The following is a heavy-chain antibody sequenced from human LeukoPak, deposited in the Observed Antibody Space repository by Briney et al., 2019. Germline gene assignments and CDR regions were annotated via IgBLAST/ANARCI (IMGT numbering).Heavy chain of an antibody. D-gene: IGHD1-26*01. J-gene: IGHJ1*01. CDR1: GYSISSGYY. V-gene: IGHV4-38-2*02. CDR3: ARVVGATEYFQH. CDR2: IYPSGST. Sequence: ASETLSLTCSVSGYSISSGYYWGWIRQPPGKGLEWIGSIYPSGSTYSNPSLKSRVTISIDTSKNQFSLKLSSVTAADTAVYYCARVVGATEYFQHWGQGTLVTVSS.